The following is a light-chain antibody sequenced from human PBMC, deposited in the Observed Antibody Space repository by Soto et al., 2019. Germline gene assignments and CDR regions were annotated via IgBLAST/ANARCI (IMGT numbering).Light chain of an antibody. CDR1: KLGDKN. V-gene: IGLV3-1*01. CDR2: QNN. CDR3: QAWGSSTYV. J-gene: IGLJ1*01. Sequence: SYELTQPPSVSVSPGQTASITCSGDKLGDKNLPGYKQKPGQSPVLVIFQNNKGPSGIPERFSGSNSGNTATLTISETQAMDEAGYYCQAWGSSTYVFGTGTKLTVL.